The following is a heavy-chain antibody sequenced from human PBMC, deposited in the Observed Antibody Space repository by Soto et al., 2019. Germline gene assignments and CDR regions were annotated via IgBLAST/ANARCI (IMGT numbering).Heavy chain of an antibody. CDR3: ARESGYERYFDY. J-gene: IGHJ4*02. CDR1: GGSISSYY. CDR2: IYYSGTT. V-gene: IGHV4-59*01. Sequence: QVQLQESGPGLVKPSETLSLTCTVSGGSISSYYWHWIRQSPGKGLEWIGDIYYSGTTNYNPSLKTRVTISLDTSKNQFSLNLRSVTAADTAVYYCARESGYERYFDYWGLGTLVTVSS. D-gene: IGHD5-12*01.